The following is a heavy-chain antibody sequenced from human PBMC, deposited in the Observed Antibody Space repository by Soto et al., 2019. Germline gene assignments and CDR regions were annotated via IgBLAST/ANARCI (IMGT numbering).Heavy chain of an antibody. V-gene: IGHV3-23*01. CDR1: GFTFSSYA. CDR3: AKVGSSSWLNWFDP. CDR2: ISGSGGST. Sequence: GGSLRLSCAASGFTFSSYAMSWVRQAPGKGLEWVSAISGSGGSTYYADSVKGRFTISRDNSKNTLYLQMNSPRAEDTAVYYCAKVGSSSWLNWFDPWGQGTLVTVSS. J-gene: IGHJ5*02. D-gene: IGHD6-13*01.